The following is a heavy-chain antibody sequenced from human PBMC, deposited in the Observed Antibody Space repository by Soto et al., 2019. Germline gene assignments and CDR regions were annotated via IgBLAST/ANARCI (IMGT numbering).Heavy chain of an antibody. CDR1: GYTFTSYI. D-gene: IGHD3-10*01. J-gene: IGHJ4*02. V-gene: IGHV1-3*01. Sequence: ASVKVSCKASGYTFTSYILHWVRQAPGQRLEWVGWINAGNDNTKYSQKFQGRVTITRDTSGSTAYMELSSLRFEDTAVYYCAREWGYYGSGTYQYYFDYWGQGTLVTVSS. CDR2: INAGNDNT. CDR3: AREWGYYGSGTYQYYFDY.